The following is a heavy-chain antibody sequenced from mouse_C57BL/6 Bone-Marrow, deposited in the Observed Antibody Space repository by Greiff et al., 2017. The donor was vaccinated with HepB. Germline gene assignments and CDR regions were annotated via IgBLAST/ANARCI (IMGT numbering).Heavy chain of an antibody. CDR2: IYPSDSET. J-gene: IGHJ1*03. D-gene: IGHD2-4*01. V-gene: IGHV1-61*01. CDR1: GYTFTSYW. CDR3: ARYDSWYFDV. Sequence: QVQLQHPGAELVRPGSSVKLSCKASGYTFTSYWMDWVKQRPGQGLEWIGNIYPSDSETHYNQKFKDKATLTVDKSSSTAYMQLSSLTSEDSAVYYCARYDSWYFDVWGTGTTVTVSS.